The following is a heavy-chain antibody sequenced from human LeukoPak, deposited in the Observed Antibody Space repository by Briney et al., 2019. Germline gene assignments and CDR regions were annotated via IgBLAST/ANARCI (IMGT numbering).Heavy chain of an antibody. J-gene: IGHJ4*02. CDR3: AKVGHDSSGFATGFDY. D-gene: IGHD3-22*01. CDR2: ISGSGGST. V-gene: IGHV3-23*01. Sequence: GGSLRLSCAASGFTFSSYGMSWVRQAPGKGLEWVSAISGSGGSTYYADSVKGRFTISRDNSKNTLYLQMNSLRAEDTAVYYCAKVGHDSSGFATGFDYWGQGTLVTVSS. CDR1: GFTFSSYG.